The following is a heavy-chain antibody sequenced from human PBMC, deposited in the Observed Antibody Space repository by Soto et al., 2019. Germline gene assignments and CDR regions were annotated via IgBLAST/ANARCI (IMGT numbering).Heavy chain of an antibody. CDR3: ARGLSRGVHNWFDP. Sequence: ASVKVSCKASGDTFTNSAFIWVRQAPGQGLEWMGWISAYNGNTDYEQKFQGRVTMTTDTSTSTAYMELSSLRSEDTAVYYCARGLSRGVHNWFDPWGQGTLVTVSS. CDR1: GDTFTNSA. J-gene: IGHJ5*02. D-gene: IGHD3-10*01. CDR2: ISAYNGNT. V-gene: IGHV1-18*01.